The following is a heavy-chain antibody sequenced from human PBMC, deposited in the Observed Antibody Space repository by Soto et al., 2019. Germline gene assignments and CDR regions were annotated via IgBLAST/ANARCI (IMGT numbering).Heavy chain of an antibody. V-gene: IGHV1-69*13. Sequence: GASVKVSCKASGGTFSSYAISWVRQAPGQGLEWMGGIIPIFGTANYAQKFQGRVTITADESTSTAYVELSSLRSEDTAVYYCARERGSGRYIFDYWGQGTLVTVSS. J-gene: IGHJ4*02. CDR1: GGTFSSYA. D-gene: IGHD3-10*01. CDR3: ARERGSGRYIFDY. CDR2: IIPIFGTA.